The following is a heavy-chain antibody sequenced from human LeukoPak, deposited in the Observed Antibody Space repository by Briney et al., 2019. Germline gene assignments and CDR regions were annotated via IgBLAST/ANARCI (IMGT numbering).Heavy chain of an antibody. CDR3: ARVVAVAGRAFDI. J-gene: IGHJ3*02. CDR1: GFTFSSYS. Sequence: GGSLRLSCAASGFTFSSYSMNWVRQAPGKGLEWVSSISSSSSYIYYADSVKGRFTISRDNAKNSLYLQMNSLRAEDTAVYYCARVVAVAGRAFDIWGQGTMVTVSS. D-gene: IGHD6-19*01. V-gene: IGHV3-21*01. CDR2: ISSSSSYI.